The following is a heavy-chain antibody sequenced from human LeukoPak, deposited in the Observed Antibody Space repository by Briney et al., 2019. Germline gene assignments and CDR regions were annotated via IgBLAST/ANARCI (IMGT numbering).Heavy chain of an antibody. D-gene: IGHD6-19*01. CDR1: GFTVSSYS. V-gene: IGHV3-21*01. CDR3: ARTKLPRDSSGWYV. Sequence: GGSLRLSCAASGFTVSSYSMNWVRQAPGKGLEWVSSISSSSSYIYYADSVKGRFTISRDNAKNSLYLQMNSLRAEDTAVYYCARTKLPRDSSGWYVWGQGTLVTVSS. CDR2: ISSSSSYI. J-gene: IGHJ4*02.